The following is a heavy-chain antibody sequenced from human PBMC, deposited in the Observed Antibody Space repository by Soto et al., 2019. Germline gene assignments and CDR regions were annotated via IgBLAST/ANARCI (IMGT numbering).Heavy chain of an antibody. Sequence: QVQLQESGPGLVKPSQTLSLTCTVSGGSISSGNYYWSWIRQPPGKGLEWIGFISYSGSTYYNASLESRVTISVDTSKNQFSLNLSFVTAADTAVYYCATMGTPATGLYYVDYWGQGTLVTVSS. CDR3: ATMGTPATGLYYVDY. J-gene: IGHJ4*02. CDR2: ISYSGST. CDR1: GGSISSGNYY. V-gene: IGHV4-30-4*01. D-gene: IGHD1-7*01.